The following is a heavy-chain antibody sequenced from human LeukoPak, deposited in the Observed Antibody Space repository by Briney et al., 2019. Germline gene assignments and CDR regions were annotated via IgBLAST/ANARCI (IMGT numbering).Heavy chain of an antibody. V-gene: IGHV3-33*01. CDR1: AFSFSSYG. CDR2: IWYDGSNR. Sequence: GTSLRLSCAASAFSFSSYGMHWVRQAPGKGLEWVALIWYDGSNRYYADSVEGRFTISRDNSKNTLYLQMNSLRAEDTAVYYCARRADDAFDIWGQGTMVTVSS. CDR3: ARRADDAFDI. J-gene: IGHJ3*02.